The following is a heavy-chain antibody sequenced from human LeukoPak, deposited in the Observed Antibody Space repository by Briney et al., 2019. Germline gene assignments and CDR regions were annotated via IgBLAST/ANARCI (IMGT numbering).Heavy chain of an antibody. Sequence: SETLSLTCTVSGGSISSYYWSWIRQPPGKGLEWIGYIYYSGSTNYNPSLMSRVTISVDTSKNQFSLKLSSVTAADTAVYYCARVRDSSGYDYYYYMDVWGKGTTVTVSS. D-gene: IGHD3-22*01. V-gene: IGHV4-59*01. J-gene: IGHJ6*03. CDR2: IYYSGST. CDR3: ARVRDSSGYDYYYYMDV. CDR1: GGSISSYY.